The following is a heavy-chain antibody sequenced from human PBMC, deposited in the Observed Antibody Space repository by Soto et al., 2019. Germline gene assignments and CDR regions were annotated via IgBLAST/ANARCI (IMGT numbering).Heavy chain of an antibody. CDR3: ARQGTNWSDY. CDR2: IDPSDSYT. V-gene: IGHV5-10-1*01. Sequence: GESLKISCKGSGYTFTTYWISWVRQMPGKGLEWMGRIDPSDSYTNYSPSFQGHVTISVDKSISTAYLQWSSLAASDTGMYYCARQGTNWSDYWGQGTLVTVSS. J-gene: IGHJ5*01. CDR1: GYTFTTYW.